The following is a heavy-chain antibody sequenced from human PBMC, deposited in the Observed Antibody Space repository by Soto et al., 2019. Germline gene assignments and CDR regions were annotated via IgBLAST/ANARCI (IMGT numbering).Heavy chain of an antibody. D-gene: IGHD6-6*01. Sequence: GGSLRLSCAASGFTFSSYAMHWVRQAPGKGLEWVAVISYDGSNKYYADSVKGRFTISRDNSKNTLYLQMNSLRAEDTAVYYCARDRRLVYTFDYWGQGTLVTVSS. CDR2: ISYDGSNK. V-gene: IGHV3-30-3*01. J-gene: IGHJ4*02. CDR1: GFTFSSYA. CDR3: ARDRRLVYTFDY.